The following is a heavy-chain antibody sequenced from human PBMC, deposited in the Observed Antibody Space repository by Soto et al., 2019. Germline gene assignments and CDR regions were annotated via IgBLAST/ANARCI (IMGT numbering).Heavy chain of an antibody. Sequence: GASVKVSCKASGGTFSSYAISWVRQAPGQGLEWMGGIIPIFGTANYAQKFQGRVTITADESTSTAYMELSSLRSEDTAVYYCARDLHYSYYYYGMDVWGQGTTVTVSS. CDR3: ARDLHYSYYYYGMDV. J-gene: IGHJ6*02. D-gene: IGHD4-4*01. V-gene: IGHV1-69*13. CDR1: GGTFSSYA. CDR2: IIPIFGTA.